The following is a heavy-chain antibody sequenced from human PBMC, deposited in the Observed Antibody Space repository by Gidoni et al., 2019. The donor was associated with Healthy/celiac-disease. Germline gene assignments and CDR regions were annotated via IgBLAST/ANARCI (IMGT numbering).Heavy chain of an antibody. CDR3: ARGSYDFWGKCYFDY. D-gene: IGHD3-3*01. CDR2: TYYRSKWYN. Sequence: QLPLQPSGPGLVQPSQTPSLTCAISGYSFLTNSAAWNWIRQSTSRGREWLGRTYYRSKWYNDYAVSVKSRITIKPDTSKNQFSLQLNSVTPEDTAVYYCARGSYDFWGKCYFDYWGQGTLVTVSS. J-gene: IGHJ4*02. CDR1: GYSFLTNSAA. V-gene: IGHV6-1*01.